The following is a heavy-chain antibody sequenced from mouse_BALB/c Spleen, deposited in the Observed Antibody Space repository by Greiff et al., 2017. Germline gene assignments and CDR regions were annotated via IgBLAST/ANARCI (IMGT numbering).Heavy chain of an antibody. Sequence: EVKLVESGGGLVQPGGSLKLSCAASGFTFSSYGMSWVRQTPDKRLELVATINSNGGSTYYPDSVKGRFTISRDNAKNTLYLQMSSLKSEDTAMYYCARVGGRDYDAFAYWGQGTLVTVSA. D-gene: IGHD2-4*01. V-gene: IGHV5-6-3*01. CDR2: INSNGGST. CDR3: ARVGGRDYDAFAY. J-gene: IGHJ3*01. CDR1: GFTFSSYG.